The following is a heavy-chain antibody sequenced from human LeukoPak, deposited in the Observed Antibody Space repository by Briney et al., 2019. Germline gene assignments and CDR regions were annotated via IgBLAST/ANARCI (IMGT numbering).Heavy chain of an antibody. CDR3: ARGSNGDYGWA. Sequence: PGGSLRLSCAASGFTFSDYGMNWVRQAPGKGLQWVSYISNSATYIYYAVSVRGRFTISRDNAKNFVFLQMSSLRADDTAVYYCARGSNGDYGWAWGQGTLVTVSP. CDR2: ISNSATYI. CDR1: GFTFSDYG. J-gene: IGHJ5*02. V-gene: IGHV3-21*01. D-gene: IGHD4-17*01.